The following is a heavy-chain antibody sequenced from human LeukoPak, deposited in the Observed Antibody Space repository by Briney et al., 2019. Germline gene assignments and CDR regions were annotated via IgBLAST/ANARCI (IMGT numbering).Heavy chain of an antibody. Sequence: PSETLSLTCTVSGGSISSYYWSWIRQPPGKGLEWIGYIYYSGSTNYNPSLKSRVTISVDTSKNQFSLKLSSVTAADTAVYYCARGYCSGGSCYSGPDAFDIWGQGTMVTVS. CDR1: GGSISSYY. J-gene: IGHJ3*02. CDR2: IYYSGST. D-gene: IGHD2-15*01. V-gene: IGHV4-59*01. CDR3: ARGYCSGGSCYSGPDAFDI.